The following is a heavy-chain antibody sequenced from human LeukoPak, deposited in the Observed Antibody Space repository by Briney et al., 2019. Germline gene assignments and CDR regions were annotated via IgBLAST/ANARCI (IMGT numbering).Heavy chain of an antibody. CDR3: ARDRSEYDSSGYYNPIDY. CDR2: ISAYNGNT. D-gene: IGHD3-22*01. Sequence: ASVKVSCKASGYTFTSYGISWVRQAPGQGLEWTGWISAYNGNTNYAQKLQGRVTMTTDTSTSTAYMELRSLRSDDTAVYYCARDRSEYDSSGYYNPIDYWGQGTLVTVSS. J-gene: IGHJ4*02. CDR1: GYTFTSYG. V-gene: IGHV1-18*01.